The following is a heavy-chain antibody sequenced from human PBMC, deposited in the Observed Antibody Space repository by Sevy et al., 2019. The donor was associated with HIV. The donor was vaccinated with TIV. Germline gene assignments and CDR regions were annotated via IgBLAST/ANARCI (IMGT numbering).Heavy chain of an antibody. D-gene: IGHD3-3*01. J-gene: IGHJ3*02. CDR1: GFTFSSYE. CDR3: ARIKDGIFGVVIHEKAFDI. V-gene: IGHV3-48*03. CDR2: ISSSGSTI. Sequence: GGSLRLSCAASGFTFSSYEMNWVRQAPGKGLEWVSYISSSGSTIYYADSVKGRFTISRDNAKNSLYLQMNSLRAEDTDIYYCARIKDGIFGVVIHEKAFDIWGQGTMVTVSS.